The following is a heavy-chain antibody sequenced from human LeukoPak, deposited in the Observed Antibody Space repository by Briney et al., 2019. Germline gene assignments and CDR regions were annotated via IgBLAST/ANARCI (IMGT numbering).Heavy chain of an antibody. CDR2: INGDGFNP. D-gene: IGHD3-3*01. Sequence: GGSLRLSCAASGVTFSNYWMHWVRHAPGKGLVWVSRINGDGFNPTYADSVKGRFTISRDNAKNTVYLQMNSLRAEDTAVYYCAGARANYDFLSGYFTMPLDSWGQGTLVTVSS. CDR3: AGARANYDFLSGYFTMPLDS. V-gene: IGHV3-74*01. CDR1: GVTFSNYW. J-gene: IGHJ4*02.